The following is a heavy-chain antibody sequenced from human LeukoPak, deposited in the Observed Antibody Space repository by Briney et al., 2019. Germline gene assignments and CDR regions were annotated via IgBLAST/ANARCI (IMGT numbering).Heavy chain of an antibody. J-gene: IGHJ4*02. CDR1: GFTFRSYG. CDR2: ISYDGSNK. V-gene: IGHV3-30*18. CDR3: AKDRSGYVSGSYSFDY. Sequence: GGSLRLSCAASGFTFRSYGMHWVRQAPGKGLEWVAVISYDGSNKYHAASMKGRFTISRDNSKNTLYLQMNSLRVEDTAVYYCAKDRSGYVSGSYSFDYWGQGTLVTVSS. D-gene: IGHD3-10*01.